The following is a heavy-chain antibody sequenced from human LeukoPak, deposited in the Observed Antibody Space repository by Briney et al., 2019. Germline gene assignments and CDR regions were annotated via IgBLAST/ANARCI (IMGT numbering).Heavy chain of an antibody. CDR3: AKDFWSGYHSGYFDY. J-gene: IGHJ4*02. CDR1: GFTFSNYW. CDR2: ISGSGGST. D-gene: IGHD3-3*01. Sequence: GGSLRLSCAASGFTFSNYWMHWVRQAPGKGLEWVSAISGSGGSTYYADSVKGRFTISRDNSKNTLYLQMSSLRAEDTAVYYCAKDFWSGYHSGYFDYWGQGTLVTVSS. V-gene: IGHV3-23*01.